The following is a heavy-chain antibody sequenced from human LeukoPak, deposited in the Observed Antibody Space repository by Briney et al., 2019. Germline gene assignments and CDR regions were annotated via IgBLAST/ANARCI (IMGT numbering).Heavy chain of an antibody. V-gene: IGHV3-30-3*01. CDR2: ISYDGNNK. D-gene: IGHD6-13*01. CDR3: ARPGLYSSSWYDY. CDR1: GFTFSSYS. J-gene: IGHJ4*02. Sequence: GGSLRLSCAASGFTFSSYSMHWVRQAPGKGLEGVAVISYDGNNKYYADSVKGRFTISRDNSKNTLYLQMNSLRAEDTAVYYCARPGLYSSSWYDYWGQGTLVTVSS.